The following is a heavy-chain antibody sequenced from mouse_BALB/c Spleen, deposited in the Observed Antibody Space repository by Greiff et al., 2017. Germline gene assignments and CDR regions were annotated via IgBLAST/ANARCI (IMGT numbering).Heavy chain of an antibody. CDR2: INSNGGST. D-gene: IGHD2-3*01. CDR3: ARHGGDGYLYFDV. Sequence: EVMLVESGGGLVKLGGSLKLSCAASGFTFSSYYMSWVRQTPEKRLELVAAINSNGGSTYYPDTVKGRFTISRDNAKNTLYLQMSSLKSEDTALYYCARHGGDGYLYFDVWGAGTTVTVSS. V-gene: IGHV5-6-2*01. J-gene: IGHJ1*01. CDR1: GFTFSSYY.